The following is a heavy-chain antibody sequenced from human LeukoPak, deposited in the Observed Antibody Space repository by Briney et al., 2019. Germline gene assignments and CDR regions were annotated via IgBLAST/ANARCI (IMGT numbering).Heavy chain of an antibody. D-gene: IGHD4-17*01. CDR3: ARARPYGDYGWWFDP. CDR1: GYSISSGYY. J-gene: IGHJ5*02. CDR2: INHSGST. Sequence: SETLSLTCTVSGYSISSGYYWGWIRQPPGKGLEWIGEINHSGSTNYNPSLKSRVTISVDTSKNQFSLKLSSVTAADTAVYYCARARPYGDYGWWFDPWGQGTLVTVSS. V-gene: IGHV4-38-2*02.